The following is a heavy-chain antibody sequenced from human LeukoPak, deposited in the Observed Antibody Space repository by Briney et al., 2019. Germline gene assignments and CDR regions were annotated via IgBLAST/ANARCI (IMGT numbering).Heavy chain of an antibody. V-gene: IGHV3-30*02. J-gene: IGHJ4*02. Sequence: GGSLRLSCAASGFTFSSYGMHWVRQAPGKGLEWVAFIRYDGSNKYYADSVKGRFTISRDNSKNTLYLQMNSLRAEDTAVYYCARSPTYDFWSGSTDWGQGTLVIVSS. D-gene: IGHD3-3*01. CDR1: GFTFSSYG. CDR3: ARSPTYDFWSGSTD. CDR2: IRYDGSNK.